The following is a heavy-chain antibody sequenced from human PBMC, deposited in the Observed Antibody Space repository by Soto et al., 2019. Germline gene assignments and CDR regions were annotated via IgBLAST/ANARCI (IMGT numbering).Heavy chain of an antibody. D-gene: IGHD2-2*01. J-gene: IGHJ3*01. V-gene: IGHV3-23*01. Sequence: EVQLLESGGGLVQPGGSLRLSCAASGFTFNSYAMHWVRQAPGTGLEWVSGISGFSAGSASTYFADSVKGRFIISSDNSNNTLYLQKTTLRAENTALYNFGRVPLFIGIEAVDFLGHGTLDTVSS. CDR3: GRVPLFIGIEAVDF. CDR1: GFTFNSYA. CDR2: ISGFSAGSAST.